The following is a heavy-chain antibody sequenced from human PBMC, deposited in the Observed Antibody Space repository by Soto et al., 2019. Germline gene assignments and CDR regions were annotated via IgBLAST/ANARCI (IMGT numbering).Heavy chain of an antibody. CDR2: IYHSGST. V-gene: IGHV4-30-2*01. CDR3: AREDTHYGFHY. D-gene: IGHD3-16*01. J-gene: IGHJ4*02. Sequence: QLQLQESGSGLVTPAQTLSLTCAVSGGSISSGDYSWSWIRQPPGKGLEWIGYIYHSGSTYYNPSLKSRVTISVDRSKNQFSLQLSSVTAEDAAVYYCAREDTHYGFHYWGQGTLVTVSS. CDR1: GGSISSGDYS.